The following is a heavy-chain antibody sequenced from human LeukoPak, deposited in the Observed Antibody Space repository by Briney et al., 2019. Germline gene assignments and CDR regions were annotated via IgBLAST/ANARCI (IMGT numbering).Heavy chain of an antibody. Sequence: GASVKVSCKASGYTFTSYDINWVRQATGQELESMGWMNPNSGNTGYAQKFQGRVTMTRNTSISTAYMELSSLRSEDTAVYYCARRYRRDGYNLLGYWGQGTLVTVSS. J-gene: IGHJ4*02. D-gene: IGHD5-24*01. CDR2: MNPNSGNT. CDR3: ARRYRRDGYNLLGY. V-gene: IGHV1-8*01. CDR1: GYTFTSYD.